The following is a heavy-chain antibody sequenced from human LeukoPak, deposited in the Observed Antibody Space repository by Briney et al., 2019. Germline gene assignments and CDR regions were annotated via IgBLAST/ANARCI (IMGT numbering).Heavy chain of an antibody. Sequence: TGGSLRLSCAASGFTSSDYAIHWVRQAPGKGLEWVAFIRYDGSNKYYADSVKGRFTISRDNSKNTLYLQMNSLRAEDTAVYYCAKVGYCSGGSCYSVLGAYGMDVWGQGTTVTVSS. CDR1: GFTSSDYA. J-gene: IGHJ6*02. D-gene: IGHD2-15*01. V-gene: IGHV3-30*02. CDR2: IRYDGSNK. CDR3: AKVGYCSGGSCYSVLGAYGMDV.